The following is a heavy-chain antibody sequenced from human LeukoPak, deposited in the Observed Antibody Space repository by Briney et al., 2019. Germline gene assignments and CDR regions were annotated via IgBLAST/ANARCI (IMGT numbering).Heavy chain of an antibody. Sequence: ASVKVSCKVSGYTLTELSMHWVRQAPGKGLEWMGGFDPEDGETIYARKFQGRVTMTEDTSTDTAYMELSSLRSEDTAVYYCATGLGSESYLDYWGQGTLATVSS. CDR2: FDPEDGET. J-gene: IGHJ4*02. CDR1: GYTLTELS. V-gene: IGHV1-24*01. D-gene: IGHD3-10*01. CDR3: ATGLGSESYLDY.